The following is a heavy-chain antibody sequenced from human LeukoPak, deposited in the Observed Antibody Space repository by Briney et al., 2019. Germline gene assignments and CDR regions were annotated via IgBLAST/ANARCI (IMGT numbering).Heavy chain of an antibody. Sequence: GGSLRLSCSASGFTLSSFGMHWVRQAPGKGLESVSAIGSTGDDTYYPESLKGRFTISRDNSENTLYLQMSSLRVEDTAVYYCVRRSSGGLDVWGQGTTVTVSS. V-gene: IGHV3-64D*09. CDR2: IGSTGDDT. CDR1: GFTLSSFG. CDR3: VRRSSGGLDV. D-gene: IGHD3-10*01. J-gene: IGHJ6*02.